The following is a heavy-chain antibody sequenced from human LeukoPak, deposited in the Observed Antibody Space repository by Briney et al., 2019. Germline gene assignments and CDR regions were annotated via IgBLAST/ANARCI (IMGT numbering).Heavy chain of an antibody. CDR3: AKNPYEYYFDY. D-gene: IGHD5-12*01. V-gene: IGHV1-2*02. J-gene: IGHJ4*02. Sequence: ASVKVSCKASGYSFTGYYMHWVRQAPGQGLEWMGWINPSSGDTNYAQKFQGRVTMTRDTSISTAYMELSRLRSDDTAVYYCAKNPYEYYFDYWGQGIPVTVSS. CDR2: INPSSGDT. CDR1: GYSFTGYY.